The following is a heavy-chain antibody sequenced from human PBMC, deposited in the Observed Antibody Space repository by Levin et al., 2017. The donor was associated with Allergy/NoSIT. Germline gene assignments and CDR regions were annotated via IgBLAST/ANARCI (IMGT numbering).Heavy chain of an antibody. Sequence: SETLSLTCAVYGGSFSGYYWSWIRQPPGKGLEWIGEINHSGSTNYNPSLKSRVTISVDTSKNQFSLKLSSVTAADTAVYYCARRTTMVRGETWGQGTLVTVSS. CDR1: GGSFSGYY. J-gene: IGHJ4*02. CDR2: INHSGST. D-gene: IGHD3-10*01. CDR3: ARRTTMVRGET. V-gene: IGHV4-34*01.